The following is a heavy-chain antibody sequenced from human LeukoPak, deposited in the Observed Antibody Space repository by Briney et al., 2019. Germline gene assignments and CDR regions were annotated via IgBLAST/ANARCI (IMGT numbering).Heavy chain of an antibody. Sequence: SETLSLACTVSGGSISSYYWSWIRQPPGKGLEWIGYIYYSGSTKYNPSLKSRVTISVDTSKNQFSLKLSSVTAADTAVYYCARVYGSSWLYYFDYWGQGTLVTVSS. D-gene: IGHD6-13*01. V-gene: IGHV4-59*08. CDR1: GGSISSYY. CDR2: IYYSGST. J-gene: IGHJ4*02. CDR3: ARVYGSSWLYYFDY.